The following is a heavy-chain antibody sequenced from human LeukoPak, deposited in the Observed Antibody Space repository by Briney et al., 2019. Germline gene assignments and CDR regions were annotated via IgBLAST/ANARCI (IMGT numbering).Heavy chain of an antibody. CDR3: ATGVYVWGSYRPLDY. Sequence: SVKVSCKVSGYTLTELSMHWVRQAPGKGLEWMGGFDPEDGETIYAQKFQGRVTMTEDTSTDTAYMELSSLRSEDTAVYYCATGVYVWGSYRPLDYWGQGTLVTVSS. D-gene: IGHD3-16*02. CDR2: FDPEDGET. CDR1: GYTLTELS. V-gene: IGHV1-24*01. J-gene: IGHJ4*02.